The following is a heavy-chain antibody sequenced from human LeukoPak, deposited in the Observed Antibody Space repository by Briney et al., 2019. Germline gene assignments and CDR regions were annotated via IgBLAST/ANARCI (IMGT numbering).Heavy chain of an antibody. Sequence: GRSLRLSCTASGFTFGDYAMSWVRQAPGKGLEWVGFNRSKTYGGTTEYAASVKGRFTISRDDSKSIAFLQMNSLKTEDTAVYYCTRHPRPRVVGATALDYWGQGTLVTVSS. CDR3: TRHPRPRVVGATALDY. V-gene: IGHV3-49*04. J-gene: IGHJ4*02. CDR1: GFTFGDYA. D-gene: IGHD1-26*01. CDR2: NRSKTYGGTT.